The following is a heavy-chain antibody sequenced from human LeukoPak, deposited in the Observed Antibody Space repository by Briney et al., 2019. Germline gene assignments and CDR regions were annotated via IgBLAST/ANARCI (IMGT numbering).Heavy chain of an antibody. CDR1: GFTFSDYS. CDR3: ARDYKYAFDN. J-gene: IGHJ4*02. CDR2: IGIDSGNT. D-gene: IGHD5-24*01. V-gene: IGHV3-48*01. Sequence: GGSLRLSCAASGFTFSDYSMNWVRQAPGKGLEWISYIGIDSGNTYYADSVKGRFTISGDKAKNSLYLQMNSLRVEDTAVYYCARDYKYAFDNWGQGTLVTVSS.